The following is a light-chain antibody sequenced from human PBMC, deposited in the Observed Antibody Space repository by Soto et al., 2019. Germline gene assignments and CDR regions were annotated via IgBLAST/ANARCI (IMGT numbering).Light chain of an antibody. CDR3: QQYNNWPYN. V-gene: IGKV3-15*01. CDR2: GAS. Sequence: EIVMTQSPATLSVSPGERATLSCRASHSVSSNLAWYQQKPGQAPRLLIYGASTRATGIPARFSGSGSGTEFTLTISSLQSEDFAVYYCQQYNNWPYNFGQGTTLEIK. CDR1: HSVSSN. J-gene: IGKJ2*01.